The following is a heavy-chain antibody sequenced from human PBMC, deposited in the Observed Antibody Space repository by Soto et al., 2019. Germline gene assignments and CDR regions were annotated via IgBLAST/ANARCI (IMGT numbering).Heavy chain of an antibody. D-gene: IGHD3-22*01. CDR3: ARKLNTDSSAYYPSAY. CDR1: GYTFTAYG. J-gene: IGHJ4*02. CDR2: VSTNNADT. V-gene: IGHV1-18*01. Sequence: ASVKVSCKSSGYTFTAYGLDWLGQPGGRRPEWMGWVSTNNADTNYAQKFQGRVTMTTDRSTTTTYMELRSLRSDDTAVYYCARKLNTDSSAYYPSAYWGQGTLVTVSS.